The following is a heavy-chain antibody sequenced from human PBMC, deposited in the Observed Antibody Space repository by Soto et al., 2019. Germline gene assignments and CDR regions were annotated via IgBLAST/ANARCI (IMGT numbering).Heavy chain of an antibody. V-gene: IGHV4-59*01. CDR1: GGSISSYY. D-gene: IGHD3-10*01. Sequence: SETLSLTCTVSGGSISSYYWSWIRQPPGKGLEWIGYIYYSGSTNYNPSLKSRVTISVDTSKNQFSLKLSSVTAADTAVYYCARVRVYGSGSYYKPLFGYWGQGTLVTVSS. CDR3: ARVRVYGSGSYYKPLFGY. CDR2: IYYSGST. J-gene: IGHJ4*02.